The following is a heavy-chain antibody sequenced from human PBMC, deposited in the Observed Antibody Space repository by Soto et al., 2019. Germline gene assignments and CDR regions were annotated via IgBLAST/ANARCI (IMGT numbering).Heavy chain of an antibody. CDR3: ARAARLWKNWFDP. Sequence: SETLSLTCAVYGGSFSGYYWSWIRQPPGKGLEWIGEINHSGSTNYNPSLKSRVTISVDTSKNQFSLKLSSVTAADTAVYYCARAARLWKNWFDPWGQGTLVTVSS. CDR2: INHSGST. V-gene: IGHV4-34*01. D-gene: IGHD6-6*01. CDR1: GGSFSGYY. J-gene: IGHJ5*02.